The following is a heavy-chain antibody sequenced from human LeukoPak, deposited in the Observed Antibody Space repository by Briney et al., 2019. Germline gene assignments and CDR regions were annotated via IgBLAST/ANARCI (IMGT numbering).Heavy chain of an antibody. CDR3: ATDSGSYGFLDY. CDR1: GFTFSSYG. D-gene: IGHD1-26*01. Sequence: PGRSLRLSCAASGFTFSSYGMHWVRQAPGKGLEWVAVISYDGSNKYYADSMKGRFTISRDNSKNTLYLQMNSLRAEDTAVYYCATDSGSYGFLDYWGQGTLVTVSS. CDR2: ISYDGSNK. J-gene: IGHJ4*02. V-gene: IGHV3-30*03.